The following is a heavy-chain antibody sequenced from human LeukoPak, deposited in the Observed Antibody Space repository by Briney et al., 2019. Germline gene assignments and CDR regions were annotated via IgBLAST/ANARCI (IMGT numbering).Heavy chain of an antibody. J-gene: IGHJ6*03. V-gene: IGHV3-74*01. D-gene: IGHD2-15*01. Sequence: GGSLRLSCAASGFTFSSYWMHWVRQAPGKGLVWVSRINSDGSSTRYADSVKGRFTISRDNAKNTLYLQMNSLRAEDTAVYYCASGSSGGDYYYMDVWSKGTTVTVSS. CDR2: INSDGSST. CDR3: ASGSSGGDYYYMDV. CDR1: GFTFSSYW.